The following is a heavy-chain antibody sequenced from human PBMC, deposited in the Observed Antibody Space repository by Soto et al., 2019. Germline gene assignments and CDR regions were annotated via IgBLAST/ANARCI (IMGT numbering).Heavy chain of an antibody. V-gene: IGHV4-4*02. D-gene: IGHD4-4*01. Sequence: SETLSLTCAVSSGSISSSNWWSWVRQPPGKGLEWIGYIYYSGSTKYNPSLKSRVTMSVDTSNNQFSLKMSSVAAADTAVYYCARHSNRNYGLYYFDYWGLGALVTVPS. CDR1: SGSISSSNW. CDR3: ARHSNRNYGLYYFDY. J-gene: IGHJ4*02. CDR2: IYYSGST.